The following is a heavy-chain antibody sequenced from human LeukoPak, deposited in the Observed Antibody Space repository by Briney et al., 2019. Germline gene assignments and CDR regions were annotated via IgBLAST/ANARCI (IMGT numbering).Heavy chain of an antibody. CDR1: GYTFTSYD. D-gene: IGHD1-26*01. J-gene: IGHJ4*02. Sequence: SVKVSCKASGYTFTSYDIIWVRQASGQGLDWMGWMNPNSGHTGYEQKFQDRVTITRTTSINTAYMELTSLTSGDSAVYYCARSIVGVRKRNDYWGQGTLVTVSS. CDR2: MNPNSGHT. V-gene: IGHV1-8*01. CDR3: ARSIVGVRKRNDY.